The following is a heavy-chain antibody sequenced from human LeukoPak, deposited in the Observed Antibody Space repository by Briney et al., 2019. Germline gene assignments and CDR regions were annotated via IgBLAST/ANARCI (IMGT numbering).Heavy chain of an antibody. Sequence: ASVKVSCKASGYTFTGYYMHWVRQAPGQGLEWMGWINPNSGGTNYAQKFQGRVTMTRDTSISTAYMELSRLRSDDTAVYYCARKSVVTLNAFDIWGQGTMVTVSS. J-gene: IGHJ3*02. CDR1: GYTFTGYY. CDR3: ARKSVVTLNAFDI. V-gene: IGHV1-2*02. D-gene: IGHD4-23*01. CDR2: INPNSGGT.